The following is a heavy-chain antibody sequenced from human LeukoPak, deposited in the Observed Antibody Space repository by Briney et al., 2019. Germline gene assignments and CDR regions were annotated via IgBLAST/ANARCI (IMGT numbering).Heavy chain of an antibody. CDR2: LIPIFGTA. J-gene: IGHJ5*02. Sequence: SVKVSCKASGGTFSSYAISWVRQAPGQGLEWMGGLIPIFGTANYAQKFQGRVTITADESTSTAYMELSSLRSEDTAVYYCARLPEYCSSTSCYRAWGQGTLVTVSS. D-gene: IGHD2-2*02. CDR1: GGTFSSYA. V-gene: IGHV1-69*13. CDR3: ARLPEYCSSTSCYRA.